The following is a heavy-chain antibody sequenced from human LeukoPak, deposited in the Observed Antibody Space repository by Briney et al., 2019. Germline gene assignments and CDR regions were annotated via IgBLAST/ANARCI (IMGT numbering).Heavy chain of an antibody. J-gene: IGHJ4*02. CDR2: IRSKAYGETA. CDR3: TRDRGAYNLYDY. V-gene: IGHV3-49*03. D-gene: IGHD1-1*01. CDR1: GFTFGDYA. Sequence: GGSLRLSCTASGFTFGDYAMSWIRQAPGKGLEWVGFIRSKAYGETADYAASVKGRFTISRDDSRAIAYLQMNSLKTEDTAVYHCTRDRGAYNLYDYWGQGTLVTVSS.